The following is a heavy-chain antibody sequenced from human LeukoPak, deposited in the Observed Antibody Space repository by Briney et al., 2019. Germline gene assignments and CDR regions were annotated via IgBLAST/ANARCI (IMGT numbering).Heavy chain of an antibody. CDR3: ATVSGYSSSWFDY. J-gene: IGHJ4*02. Sequence: ASVKVSCKASGYTFTTYPMHWVRQAPGQRLEWMGWIIAGNANTKYSQKFQCRVTITRHTSASTAYMELSSLRSQDTAVYYCATVSGYSSSWFDYWGQGTLVTVSS. V-gene: IGHV1-3*01. CDR2: IIAGNANT. CDR1: GYTFTTYP. D-gene: IGHD6-13*01.